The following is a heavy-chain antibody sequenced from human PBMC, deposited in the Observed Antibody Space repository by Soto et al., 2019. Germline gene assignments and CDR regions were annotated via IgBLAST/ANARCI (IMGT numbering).Heavy chain of an antibody. J-gene: IGHJ4*02. V-gene: IGHV4-31*03. CDR3: ARTKCSGGSCYSWSLHY. Sequence: SETLSLTCTVSGGSITTGGYYWSWIRQLPGKGLEWIGHRYYSESTYYNPSLKSRVSISLDTSKNQFSLKLSFVTAADTAMYYCARTKCSGGSCYSWSLHYWGQGTPVAVYS. D-gene: IGHD2-15*01. CDR1: GGSITTGGYY. CDR2: RYYSEST.